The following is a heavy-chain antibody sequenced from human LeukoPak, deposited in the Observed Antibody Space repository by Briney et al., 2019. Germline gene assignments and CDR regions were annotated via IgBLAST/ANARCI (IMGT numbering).Heavy chain of an antibody. D-gene: IGHD2-15*01. V-gene: IGHV3-7*01. CDR1: GLTSSDYW. Sequence: PGWPLRLSCVASGLTSSDYWLSWVRQAPGKGLEWVANIKQDGTDKYYVDSVKGRFTISRDNAKNSLFLEMNSLRAEDTAIYYCARGVSCRGGTCFNLRHYYYGMDVWGQGTTVSVSS. J-gene: IGHJ6*02. CDR2: IKQDGTDK. CDR3: ARGVSCRGGTCFNLRHYYYGMDV.